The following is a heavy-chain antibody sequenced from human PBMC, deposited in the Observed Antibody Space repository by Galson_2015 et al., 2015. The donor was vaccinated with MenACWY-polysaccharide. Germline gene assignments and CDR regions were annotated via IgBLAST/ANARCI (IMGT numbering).Heavy chain of an antibody. J-gene: IGHJ4*02. CDR3: TRIMAGKHTFVVS. D-gene: IGHD6-19*01. CDR2: MNPNSGNT. Sequence: SVKVSCKASGYNFSSYDINWVRQARGQGLEWMGWMNPNSGNTGYAQKIQGRVAMTRDTATSTAYMVLRMLKYDDTAGYYCTRIMAGKHTFVVSWGQGTLVSVSS. V-gene: IGHV1-8*01. CDR1: GYNFSSYD.